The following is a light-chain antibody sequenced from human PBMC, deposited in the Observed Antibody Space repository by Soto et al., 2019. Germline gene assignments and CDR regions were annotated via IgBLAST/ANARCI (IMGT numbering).Light chain of an antibody. CDR3: SSHAGSSVV. V-gene: IGLV2-8*01. CDR1: SSDVGGYKF. CDR2: EVN. Sequence: QSALTQPPSASGSPGQSVTISCTGTSSDVGGYKFVSWYQQHPGKVPKLMIYEVNKRPSGVPDRFSGSKSGNTASLTVSGLQAEDEADYYCSSHAGSSVVFGTGTKLTVL. J-gene: IGLJ1*01.